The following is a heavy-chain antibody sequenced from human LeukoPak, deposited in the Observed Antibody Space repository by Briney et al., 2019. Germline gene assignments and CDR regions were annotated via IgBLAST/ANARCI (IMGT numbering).Heavy chain of an antibody. J-gene: IGHJ6*02. CDR1: GGSISSYY. V-gene: IGHV4-4*07. Sequence: SETLSLTCTVSGGSISSYYWSWIRQPAGKGLEWIGRIYTSGSTNYNPSLKSRVTMSVDTSKNQFSLKLSSVTAADTAVYYCARDSPYGGNYYYYGMDVWGQGATVTVSS. CDR2: IYTSGST. D-gene: IGHD4-23*01. CDR3: ARDSPYGGNYYYYGMDV.